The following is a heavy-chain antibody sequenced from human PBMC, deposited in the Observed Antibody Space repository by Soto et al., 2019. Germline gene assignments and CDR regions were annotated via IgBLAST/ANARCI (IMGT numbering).Heavy chain of an antibody. CDR1: GFTISSYA. V-gene: IGHV3-30-3*01. CDR3: ARDRNYDYYFDY. D-gene: IGHD4-4*01. Sequence: PAGSLRLSIAASGFTISSYAMHWVSQAPGKGLEWVAVISYDGSNKYSADSVKGRFTISRDNSKNTLYLQMNSLRAEDTAVYYCARDRNYDYYFDYWGQGTLVTVSS. CDR2: ISYDGSNK. J-gene: IGHJ4*02.